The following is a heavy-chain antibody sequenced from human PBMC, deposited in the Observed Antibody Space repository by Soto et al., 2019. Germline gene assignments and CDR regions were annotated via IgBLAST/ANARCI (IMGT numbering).Heavy chain of an antibody. D-gene: IGHD6-13*01. CDR2: IIPIFGTA. CDR1: GGTFSSYA. Sequence: QVQLVQSGAEVKKPGSSVKVSCKASGGTFSSYAISWVRQAPGQGLEWMGGIIPIFGTANYAQKFQGRVTITADESTSTDYMELSSLRSEDTAVYCCVIAAAGMYYYYYGMDVWGQGTTVTVSS. J-gene: IGHJ6*02. V-gene: IGHV1-69*01. CDR3: VIAAAGMYYYYYGMDV.